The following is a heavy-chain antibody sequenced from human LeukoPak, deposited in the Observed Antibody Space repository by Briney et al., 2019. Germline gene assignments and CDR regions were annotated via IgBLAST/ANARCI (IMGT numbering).Heavy chain of an antibody. J-gene: IGHJ4*02. V-gene: IGHV3-30-3*01. CDR3: ARDNPVGATGPFDY. CDR1: GFTFSSYA. Sequence: QPGGSLRLSCAASGFTFSSYAMHWVRQAPGKGLEWVAVISYDGSNKYYADSVKGRFTISRDNSKNTLYLQMNSLRAEDTAEYYCARDNPVGATGPFDYWGQGTLVTVSS. CDR2: ISYDGSNK. D-gene: IGHD1-26*01.